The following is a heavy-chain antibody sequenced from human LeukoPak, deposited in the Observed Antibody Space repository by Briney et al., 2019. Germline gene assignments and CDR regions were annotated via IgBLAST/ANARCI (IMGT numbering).Heavy chain of an antibody. Sequence: SVKVSCKASGYTFTSYDINWVRQATGQGLEWMGWMNPNSGNTGYAQKFQGRVTMTRNTSISTAYMELSSLRSEDTAVYYCARGGRRNTIFGVVTYYYGMDVWGQGTTVTVSS. V-gene: IGHV1-8*01. D-gene: IGHD3-3*01. CDR3: ARGGRRNTIFGVVTYYYGMDV. CDR1: GYTFTSYD. CDR2: MNPNSGNT. J-gene: IGHJ6*02.